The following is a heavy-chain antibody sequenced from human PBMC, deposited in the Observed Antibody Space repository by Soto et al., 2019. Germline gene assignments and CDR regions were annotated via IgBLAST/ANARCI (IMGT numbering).Heavy chain of an antibody. Sequence: QVQLQESGPGLVKPSETLSLTCTVSGGSISSYDWSWIRQPAGKGLEWIGRIDTSGRTNYNPSLKSRVTMSVNTSKYQLPLRLRFVTAADTSGYYCARGDERWWGWFDPWGQGTLVTVSS. D-gene: IGHD2-15*01. V-gene: IGHV4-4*07. CDR1: GGSISSYD. CDR2: IDTSGRT. CDR3: ARGDERWWGWFDP. J-gene: IGHJ5*02.